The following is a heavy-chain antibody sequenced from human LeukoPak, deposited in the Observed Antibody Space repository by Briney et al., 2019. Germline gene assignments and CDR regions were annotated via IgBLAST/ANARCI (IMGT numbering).Heavy chain of an antibody. CDR3: ASFDGNINLYGVFEY. CDR2: INHSGST. J-gene: IGHJ4*02. D-gene: IGHD3-9*01. CDR1: GGSFSGYY. V-gene: IGHV4-34*01. Sequence: SETLSLTCAVYGGSFSGYYWSWIRQPPGKGLEWIGEINHSGSTNYNPSLKSRVTISIDTSKNQFSLKLSSVTAADTAVYYCASFDGNINLYGVFEYWGQGTLVTVSS.